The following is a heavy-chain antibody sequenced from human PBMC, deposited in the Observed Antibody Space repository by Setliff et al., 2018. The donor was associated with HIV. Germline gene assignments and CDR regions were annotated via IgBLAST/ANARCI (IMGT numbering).Heavy chain of an antibody. CDR1: GGSISSYY. V-gene: IGHV4-4*07. J-gene: IGHJ4*02. CDR3: ARDRMPMASWVPDK. D-gene: IGHD2-2*01. Sequence: SETLSLTCTVSGGSISSYYWSWIRQPAGKGLEWIGRIYPSGSTKYNPSLKSRVTMSVDTSKNQFSLNLSSVTAADTAVYYCARDRMPMASWVPDKWGQGTLVTVSS. CDR2: IYPSGST.